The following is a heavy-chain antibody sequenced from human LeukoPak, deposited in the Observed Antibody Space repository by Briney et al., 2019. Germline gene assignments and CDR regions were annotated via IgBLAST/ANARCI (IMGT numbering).Heavy chain of an antibody. CDR1: GASISSYV. CDR3: ARGSSGYYPY. D-gene: IGHD3-22*01. Sequence: SETLSLTCSVSGASISSYVWSWIRQPPGMALEWIGCISHSGSTNYNPSLKSRVTISADTSKNQFSLKLSSVTTADTAVYFCARGSSGYYPYWGRGTLVTVSS. V-gene: IGHV4-59*01. CDR2: ISHSGST. J-gene: IGHJ4*02.